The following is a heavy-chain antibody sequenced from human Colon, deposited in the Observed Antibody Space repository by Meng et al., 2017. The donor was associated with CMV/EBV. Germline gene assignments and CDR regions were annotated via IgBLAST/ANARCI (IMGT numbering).Heavy chain of an antibody. CDR2: ISHNGNDK. CDR3: ARVSITDQYCSTTSCRDDAFDV. CDR1: GFTFSTYS. V-gene: IGHV3-21*01. Sequence: GGSLRPSCAVSGFTFSTYSMNWVRQAPGKGLEWVSSISHNGNDKYYADAVKGRFTISRDNAHNSLYLQMNRLRAENTAVYYCARVSITDQYCSTTSCRDDAFDVWGQGTMVTVSS. J-gene: IGHJ3*01. D-gene: IGHD2-2*01.